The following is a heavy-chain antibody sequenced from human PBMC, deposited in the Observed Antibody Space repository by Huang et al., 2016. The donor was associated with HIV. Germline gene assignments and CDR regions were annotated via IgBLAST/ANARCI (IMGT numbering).Heavy chain of an antibody. V-gene: IGHV3-33*04. D-gene: IGHD3-22*01. CDR2: ISNYGMKK. CDR1: GFILSNYG. CDR3: ARGDYYDSSGYHPGYFDY. Sequence: VQLIESGGGVVQPGKSMRLSCATTGFILSNYGIHWVRQAPGKWLKLWACISNYGMKKKSADSGRGRFTVGIDNSNNTLFLQMRSLGVDDTAVYYCARGDYYDSSGYHPGYFDYWGQGILVTVSS. J-gene: IGHJ4*02.